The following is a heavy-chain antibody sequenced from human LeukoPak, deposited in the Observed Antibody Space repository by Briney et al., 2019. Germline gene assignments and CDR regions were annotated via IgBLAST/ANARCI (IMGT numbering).Heavy chain of an antibody. CDR1: NYTFTSHD. J-gene: IGHJ4*02. CDR3: ARMAYGSSDY. D-gene: IGHD3-10*01. CDR2: INTNTGNP. V-gene: IGHV7-4-1*02. Sequence: ASVKVSCKASNYTFTSHDISWVRQAPGQGLEWMGWINTNTGNPTYAQGFTGRFVFSLDTSVSTAYLQISSLKAADTAVYYCARMAYGSSDYWGQGTLVTVSS.